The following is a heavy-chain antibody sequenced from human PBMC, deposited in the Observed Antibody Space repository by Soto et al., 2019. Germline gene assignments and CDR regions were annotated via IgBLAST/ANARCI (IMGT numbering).Heavy chain of an antibody. CDR2: IWFDGGDK. D-gene: IGHD6-6*01. V-gene: IGHV3-33*01. Sequence: QVKLVESGGGVVQPGRSLRLSCAASGFTFSNFGMHWVRQAPGKGLEWVAVIWFDGGDKHYVDSVEGRFTISRDNSKNTVYLQMSSLRPEDTAVYYCARDRYTTSSYGMDVWGQGTTVTVSS. J-gene: IGHJ6*02. CDR3: ARDRYTTSSYGMDV. CDR1: GFTFSNFG.